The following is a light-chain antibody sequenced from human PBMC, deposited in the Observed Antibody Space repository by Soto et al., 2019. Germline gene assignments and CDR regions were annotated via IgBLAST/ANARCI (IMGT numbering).Light chain of an antibody. J-gene: IGLJ3*02. V-gene: IGLV1-40*01. CDR2: DNN. Sequence: QSVLTQPPSVSGAPGQRVTISCAGSSSDIGAGHNVHWYQQLPGTAPKLLIYDNNNRPSGVPDRFSGSKSGASAALAITGLQAEDEVDYYCQSFDSSLRGWVFGGGTKLTVL. CDR1: SSDIGAGHN. CDR3: QSFDSSLRGWV.